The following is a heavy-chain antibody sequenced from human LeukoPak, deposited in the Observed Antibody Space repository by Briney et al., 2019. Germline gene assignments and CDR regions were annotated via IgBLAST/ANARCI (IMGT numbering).Heavy chain of an antibody. Sequence: SETLSLTCSVSGSSISSYYWSWIRQPAGKGLEWIGRIYTSGGTNYNPSLKSRVTMSADTSKNQFSLKLSSVTAADTAVYYCARDSGYYYDSWWFDPWGQGTLVTVSS. CDR1: GSSISSYY. CDR3: ARDSGYYYDSWWFDP. D-gene: IGHD3-22*01. V-gene: IGHV4-4*07. J-gene: IGHJ5*02. CDR2: IYTSGGT.